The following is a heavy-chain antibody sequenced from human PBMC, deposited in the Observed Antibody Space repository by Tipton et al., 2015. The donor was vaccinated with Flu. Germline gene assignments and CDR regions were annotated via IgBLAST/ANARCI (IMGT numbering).Heavy chain of an antibody. Sequence: TLSLTCTVSGGSVSSYYWSWIRQPPGKGLEWIGYIYYSGSTNYNPSLKSRVTISVDTSKNQFSLKLSSVTAADTAVYYCARGSRGYYDSSDPTRGAFDIWGQGTMVTVSS. D-gene: IGHD3-22*01. V-gene: IGHV4-59*02. CDR3: ARGSRGYYDSSDPTRGAFDI. CDR2: IYYSGST. J-gene: IGHJ3*02. CDR1: GGSVSSYY.